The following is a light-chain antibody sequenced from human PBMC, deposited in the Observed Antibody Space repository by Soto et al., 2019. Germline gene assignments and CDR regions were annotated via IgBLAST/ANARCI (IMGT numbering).Light chain of an antibody. CDR2: EAS. CDR1: SSDVGGHKY. J-gene: IGLJ1*01. V-gene: IGLV2-14*01. CDR3: SSYAGGSTYV. Sequence: QSALTQPASVYGSPGQSITISCTGTSSDVGGHKYVSWYQQQPGKAPKLMIYEASSRPSGVSDRFSGSKSGNTASLTVSGLQAEDEADYYCSSYAGGSTYVFGTGTKLTVL.